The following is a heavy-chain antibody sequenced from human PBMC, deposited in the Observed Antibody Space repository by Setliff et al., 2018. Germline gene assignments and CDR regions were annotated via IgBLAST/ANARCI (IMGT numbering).Heavy chain of an antibody. J-gene: IGHJ6*03. V-gene: IGHV1-69*05. CDR1: GGTFSSYG. CDR2: TIPMFGST. D-gene: IGHD5-18*01. CDR3: AREGVDTRSSTDYRYYMDV. Sequence: SVKVSCKASGGTFSSYGISWVRQAPGQGLEWMGGTIPMFGSTKYAQKFQERVTIIKDESTSTAYMEVSSLGTEDTAVYYCAREGVDTRSSTDYRYYMDVWGKGTTVTAP.